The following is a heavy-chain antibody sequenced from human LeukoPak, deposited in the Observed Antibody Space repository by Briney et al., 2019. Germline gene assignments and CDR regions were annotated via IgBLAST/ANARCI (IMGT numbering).Heavy chain of an antibody. CDR3: ARDGSGFYLYNYRDG. CDR2: ISSVSTYT. V-gene: IGHV3-21*06. Sequence: PGGSLRLSCAPSGFTFTDHTMNWVRQAPGKGLEWVASISSVSTYTFYADSVKGRFSISRDNVRNLLYLQMSSLGAEVTAVYYCARDGSGFYLYNYRDGWGKGTTVTVSS. J-gene: IGHJ6*03. D-gene: IGHD6-25*01. CDR1: GFTFTDHT.